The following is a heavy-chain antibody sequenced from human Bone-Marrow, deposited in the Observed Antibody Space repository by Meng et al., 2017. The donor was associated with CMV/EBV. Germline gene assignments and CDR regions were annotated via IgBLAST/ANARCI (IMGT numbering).Heavy chain of an antibody. D-gene: IGHD3-3*01. J-gene: IGHJ1*01. CDR1: GYTFTGYC. Sequence: ASVKVSCKASGYTFTGYCMYWVRQAPGQGLEWMGWINPNSGGTNYAQKFQGRVTMTRDTSMSTAYMELNRLRSDDTAVYYCARDRGRPFTIFGVVVQDQKYFQHWGQGTRVTVSS. CDR2: INPNSGGT. CDR3: ARDRGRPFTIFGVVVQDQKYFQH. V-gene: IGHV1-2*02.